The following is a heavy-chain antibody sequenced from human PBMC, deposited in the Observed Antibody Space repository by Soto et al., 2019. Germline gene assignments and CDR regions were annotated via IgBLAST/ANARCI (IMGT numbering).Heavy chain of an antibody. CDR1: GNCICTYC. CDR3: ARARITMVREVIKYNMDV. Sequence: SETLSHTSTLSGNCICTYCWRWIRRPAGKGLEWIGYIYNSGRTHYNPSLQSRVTISVDTSKNQFSLKLRSVTAADTAIYYCARARITMVREVIKYNMDVWGQGTTVTVS. J-gene: IGHJ6*02. CDR2: IYNSGRT. D-gene: IGHD3-10*01. V-gene: IGHV4-59*01.